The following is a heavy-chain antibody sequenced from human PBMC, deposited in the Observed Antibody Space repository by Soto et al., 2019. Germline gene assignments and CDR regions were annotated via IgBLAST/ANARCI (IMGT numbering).Heavy chain of an antibody. V-gene: IGHV3-11*01. CDR1: GFTFSDYY. D-gene: IGHD2-15*01. Sequence: GGSLRLSCAASGFTFSDYYMSWIRQAPGKGLEWVSYISSSGSTIYYADSVKGRFTISRDNAKNSLYLQMNSLRAEDTAVYYCARRRGYCSGGSCYSPPYYFDYWGQGTLVTVSS. CDR3: ARRRGYCSGGSCYSPPYYFDY. CDR2: ISSSGSTI. J-gene: IGHJ4*02.